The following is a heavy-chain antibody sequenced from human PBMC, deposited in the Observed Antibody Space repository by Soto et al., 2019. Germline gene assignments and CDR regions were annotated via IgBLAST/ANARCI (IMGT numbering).Heavy chain of an antibody. CDR1: GGSIITTGNY. Sequence: PSETLSLTCTVSGGSIITTGNYWSWILHFPGKGLEWIGYIFYTGSTYYNPSLESRVAISVDTSKNQFSLHLSSVTAADTAIYYCARDYRLSGRFTEQNWGQGSLVTVSS. CDR2: IFYTGST. J-gene: IGHJ1*01. V-gene: IGHV4-31*03. CDR3: ARDYRLSGRFTEQN. D-gene: IGHD3-16*02.